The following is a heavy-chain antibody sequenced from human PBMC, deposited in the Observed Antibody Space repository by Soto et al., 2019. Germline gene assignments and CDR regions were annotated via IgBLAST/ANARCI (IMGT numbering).Heavy chain of an antibody. Sequence: QVQLQESGPGLVKPSQTLSLTCTVSGGSISSGGYYWSWIRQHPGKALEWTGYIYYSGSTYYNPSLESRVTISVDSSEKLFSAKLSSVTDAHTDVYYCAVLCVCCGGSLTYGMDGWGKGTTVTVSS. D-gene: IGHD2-21*01. CDR1: GGSISSGGYY. J-gene: IGHJ6*04. CDR2: IYYSGST. V-gene: IGHV4-31*03. CDR3: AVLCVCCGGSLTYGMDG.